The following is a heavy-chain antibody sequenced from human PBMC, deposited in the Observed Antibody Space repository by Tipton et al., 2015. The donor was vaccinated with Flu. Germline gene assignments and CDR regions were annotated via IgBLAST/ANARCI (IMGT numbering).Heavy chain of an antibody. CDR3: VRSTYYYGSGSADY. CDR1: DYSISSGYY. D-gene: IGHD3-10*01. J-gene: IGHJ4*02. CDR2: ISHSGRT. V-gene: IGHV4-38-2*01. Sequence: GLVKPSETLSLICAVSDYSISSGYYWGWVRQPPGKGLEWIGCISHSGRTYYNPSLKSRVTISVDTAKNQFSQRLSSVTAADTAVYYCVRSTYYYGSGSADYWGQGPLVTVSS.